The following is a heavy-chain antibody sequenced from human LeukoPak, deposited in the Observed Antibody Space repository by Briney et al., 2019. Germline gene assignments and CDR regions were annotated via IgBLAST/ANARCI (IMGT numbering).Heavy chain of an antibody. J-gene: IGHJ6*02. V-gene: IGHV3-7*04. CDR1: GFTFSSYW. D-gene: IGHD3/OR15-3a*01. CDR2: IKQDGSEK. Sequence: PGGSLRLSCAASGFTFSSYWMSWVRQAPGKGLEWVANIKQDGSEKYYVDSVKGRFTISRDNAKNSLYLQMNSLRAEDTAVYYCARVKTRYGLVRGMDVWGQGTTVTVSS. CDR3: ARVKTRYGLVRGMDV.